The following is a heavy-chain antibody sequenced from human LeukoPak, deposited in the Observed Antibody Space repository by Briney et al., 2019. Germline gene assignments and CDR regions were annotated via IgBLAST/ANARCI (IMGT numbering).Heavy chain of an antibody. V-gene: IGHV4-38-2*02. Sequence: SETLSLTCTVSGYSISSGYYWGWIRQPPGKGLEWIGSIYHSGSTYYNPSLKSRVTISVDTSKNQFSLKLNSVTAADTAVYYCARVSGITMIAVFPSDAFDIWGQGTMVTVSS. D-gene: IGHD3-22*01. CDR2: IYHSGST. J-gene: IGHJ3*02. CDR3: ARVSGITMIAVFPSDAFDI. CDR1: GYSISSGYY.